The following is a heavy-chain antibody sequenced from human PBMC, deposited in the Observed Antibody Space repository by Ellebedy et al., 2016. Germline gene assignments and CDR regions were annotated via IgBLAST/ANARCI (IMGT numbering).Heavy chain of an antibody. CDR2: IIPIFGTA. V-gene: IGHV1-69*06. CDR3: ATLLFDYGEDY. CDR1: GGTFSSYA. J-gene: IGHJ4*02. Sequence: ASVKVSCKASGGTFSSYAISWVRQAPGQGLEWMGGIIPIFGTANYAQKFQGRVTITADKSTSTAYMELSSLRSEDTAVYYCATLLFDYGEDYWGQGTLVTVSS. D-gene: IGHD4-17*01.